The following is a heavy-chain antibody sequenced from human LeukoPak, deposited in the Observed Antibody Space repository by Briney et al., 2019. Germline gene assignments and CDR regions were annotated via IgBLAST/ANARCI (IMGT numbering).Heavy chain of an antibody. V-gene: IGHV4-39*01. J-gene: IGHJ4*02. Sequence: SETLSLTCTVSGGSISSSSYYWGWIRQPPGKGLEWIGSIYYSGSTYYNPSLKSRVTISVDTSKNQFSLKLSSVTAADTAVYYCASSGGALWFGELPYDYWGQGTLVTVSS. CDR3: ASSGGALWFGELPYDY. CDR2: IYYSGST. CDR1: GGSISSSSYY. D-gene: IGHD3-10*01.